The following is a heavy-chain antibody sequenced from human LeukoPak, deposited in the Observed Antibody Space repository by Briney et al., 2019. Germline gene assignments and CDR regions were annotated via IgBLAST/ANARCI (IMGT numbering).Heavy chain of an antibody. D-gene: IGHD6-13*01. V-gene: IGHV1-18*01. CDR3: ARGDPPYSSSWYVDGMDV. CDR2: ISAYNGNT. J-gene: IGHJ6*02. CDR1: GYTFTSYG. Sequence: GASVKVSCKASGYTFTSYGISWVRQAPGQGLEWMGWISAYNGNTNYAQKLQGRVTMTTDTSTSTAYMELRSLRSDDTAVYYCARGDPPYSSSWYVDGMDVWGQGTTVTGSS.